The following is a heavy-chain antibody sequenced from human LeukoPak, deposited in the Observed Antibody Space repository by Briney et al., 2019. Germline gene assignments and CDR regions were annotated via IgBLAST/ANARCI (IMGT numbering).Heavy chain of an antibody. V-gene: IGHV1-69*04. CDR1: GGTFSSYA. J-gene: IGHJ4*02. CDR2: IIPILGIA. CDR3: ARCAVAGSAYYFDY. D-gene: IGHD6-19*01. Sequence: ASVKVSCKASGGTFSSYAISWVRQAPGRGLEWMGRIIPILGIANYAQKFQGRVTITADKSTSTAYMELSSLRSEDTAVYYCARCAVAGSAYYFDYWGQGTLVTVSS.